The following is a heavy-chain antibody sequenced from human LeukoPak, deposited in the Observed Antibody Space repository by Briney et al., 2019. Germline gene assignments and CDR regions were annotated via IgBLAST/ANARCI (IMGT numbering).Heavy chain of an antibody. D-gene: IGHD2-2*01. CDR3: ARGRGHILGYCSSTICYRPDYYYYMDV. CDR2: MNPNSGNT. V-gene: IGHV1-8*01. CDR1: GYTFTSYD. Sequence: GASVEVSCKASGYTFTSYDINWVRQATGQGLEWMGWMNPNSGNTGYAQKFQGRVTMTRNTSISTAYMELNSLRSEDTAVYYCARGRGHILGYCSSTICYRPDYYYYMDVWGKGTKVTVSS. J-gene: IGHJ6*03.